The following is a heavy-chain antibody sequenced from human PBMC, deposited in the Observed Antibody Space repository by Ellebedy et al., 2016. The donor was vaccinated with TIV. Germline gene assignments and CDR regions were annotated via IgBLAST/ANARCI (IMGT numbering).Heavy chain of an antibody. D-gene: IGHD3-22*01. V-gene: IGHV3-11*01. Sequence: GESLKISCAASGFSFSDYYMAWIRQAPGKGLEWISYISDCGDTTSYADSVKGRFTISRDNARNSLFLQMNNVRAEDTAVYYCARGVYDSSGYYPFDYWGQGTLVTVSS. CDR3: ARGVYDSSGYYPFDY. CDR2: ISDCGDTT. CDR1: GFSFSDYY. J-gene: IGHJ4*02.